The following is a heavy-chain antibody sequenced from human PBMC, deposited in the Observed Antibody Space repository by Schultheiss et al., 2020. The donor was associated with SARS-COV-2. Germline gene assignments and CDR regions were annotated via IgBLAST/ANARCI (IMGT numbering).Heavy chain of an antibody. Sequence: SETLSLTCTVSGGSINSGDYYWSWVRQHPGKGLEWIGYIYYSGSTSYNPSLKSRVSMSVDTSKNQFSLKLSSVTAADTAVYYCAIQGSSSRYYYGMDVWGKGTTVTVSS. CDR1: GGSINSGDYY. CDR2: IYYSGST. D-gene: IGHD6-6*01. J-gene: IGHJ6*04. V-gene: IGHV4-31*03. CDR3: AIQGSSSRYYYGMDV.